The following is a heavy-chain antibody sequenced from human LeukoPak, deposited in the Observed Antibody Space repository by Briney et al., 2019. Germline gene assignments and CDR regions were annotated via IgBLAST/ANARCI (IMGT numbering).Heavy chain of an antibody. CDR3: ARGTQQLAP. D-gene: IGHD6-13*01. CDR2: ISSSSSNI. CDR1: GFTFSSYS. V-gene: IGHV3-21*01. J-gene: IGHJ5*02. Sequence: GGSLRLSCAASGFTFSSYSMNWVRQAPGKGLEWVSSISSSSSNIYYADSVKGRFTISRDNAENSLYLQMNSLRAEDTAVYYCARGTQQLAPWGQGTLVTVSS.